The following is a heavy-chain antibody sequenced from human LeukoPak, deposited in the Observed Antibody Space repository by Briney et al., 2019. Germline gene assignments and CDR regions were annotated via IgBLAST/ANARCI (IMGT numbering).Heavy chain of an antibody. CDR3: ARAHVDTAYDY. D-gene: IGHD5-18*01. V-gene: IGHV4-61*02. Sequence: SQTLSLTCTVSGGSISSGGYYWSWIRQPAGKGLEWIGRIYTSGSTNYNPSLKSRVTMSVDTSKNQFSLKLSSVTAADTAVYYCARAHVDTAYDYWGQGTLVTVSS. CDR1: GGSISSGGYY. CDR2: IYTSGST. J-gene: IGHJ4*02.